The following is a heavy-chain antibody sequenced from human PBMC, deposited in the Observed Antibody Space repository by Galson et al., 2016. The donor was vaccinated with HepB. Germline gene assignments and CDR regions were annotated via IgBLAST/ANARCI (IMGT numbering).Heavy chain of an antibody. J-gene: IGHJ6*02. D-gene: IGHD4-11*01. CDR3: ARGPFLQYESYDGMDV. CDR1: GFTFSNYG. Sequence: SLRLSCAASGFTFSNYGMHWVRQAPGKGLEWVAVIWYDGSTKYYTESVKGRFTISRGNSKNTLYLQMNSLRAEDTAVYCCARGPFLQYESYDGMDVWGQGTTVTVSS. CDR2: IWYDGSTK. V-gene: IGHV3-33*01.